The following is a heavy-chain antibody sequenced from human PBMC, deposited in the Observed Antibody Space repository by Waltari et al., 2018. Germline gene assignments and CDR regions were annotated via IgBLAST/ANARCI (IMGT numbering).Heavy chain of an antibody. J-gene: IGHJ1*01. Sequence: EVQLVESGGGLVQPGGSLRLSCAASGFIFSNYEMNWVRQTPGKGLEWVSYVSVRGKTRYNVDSVKGRFTISRDNAKNSLHLQMNSLRAEDTAVYYCARAYSGSYYRYFEYWGQGALVTVSS. D-gene: IGHD1-26*01. V-gene: IGHV3-48*03. CDR1: GFIFSNYE. CDR2: VSVRGKTR. CDR3: ARAYSGSYYRYFEY.